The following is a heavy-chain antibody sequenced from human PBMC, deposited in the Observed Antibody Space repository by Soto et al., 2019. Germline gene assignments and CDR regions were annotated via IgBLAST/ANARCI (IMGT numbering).Heavy chain of an antibody. CDR1: GGSISSGDYY. CDR3: ARGVRPVSQSNWFDP. D-gene: IGHD3-9*01. V-gene: IGHV4-30-4*01. J-gene: IGHJ5*02. Sequence: QVQLQESGPGLVKPSQTLSLTCTVSGGSISSGDYYWSWIRQPPGKGLEWIGYIYYSGSTYYNPSPKSRVTISVDTSKIQFSLKLSSVTAADTAVYYCARGVRPVSQSNWFDPWGQGTLVTVSS. CDR2: IYYSGST.